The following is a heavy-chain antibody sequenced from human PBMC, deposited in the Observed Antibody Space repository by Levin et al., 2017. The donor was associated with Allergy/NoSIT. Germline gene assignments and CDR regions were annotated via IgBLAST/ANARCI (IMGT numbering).Heavy chain of an antibody. Sequence: ESLKISCSVSGGSISRSSYYWGWIRQPPGKGLEWIGSIYYRGSTHYNPSLKSRVTISVDTSKNQFSLKLTSVTAADTAVYYCANPLARYSSSWHDAFDIWGQGTMLTVSS. J-gene: IGHJ3*02. CDR2: IYYRGST. V-gene: IGHV4-39*01. D-gene: IGHD6-13*01. CDR1: GGSISRSSYY. CDR3: ANPLARYSSSWHDAFDI.